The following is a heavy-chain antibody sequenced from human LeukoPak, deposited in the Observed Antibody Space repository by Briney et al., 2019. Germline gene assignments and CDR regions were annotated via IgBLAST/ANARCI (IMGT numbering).Heavy chain of an antibody. Sequence: GRSLRLSCAASGFTFSSYAMHWVRQAPGKGLEWVAFISYDGSNKYYADSVKGRFTFSRDNSKNTLYLQMNSLRSEDTAVYYCATAVTYYDILTGRRGWFDPWGQGTPVTVSS. D-gene: IGHD3-9*01. CDR3: ATAVTYYDILTGRRGWFDP. CDR1: GFTFSSYA. V-gene: IGHV3-30*03. CDR2: ISYDGSNK. J-gene: IGHJ5*02.